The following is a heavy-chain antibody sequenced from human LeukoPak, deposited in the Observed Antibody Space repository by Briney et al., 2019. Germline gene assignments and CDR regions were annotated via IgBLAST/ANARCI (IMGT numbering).Heavy chain of an antibody. CDR3: ASLGYQRDY. CDR1: GFTFSSYW. Sequence: GGSLRLSCAASGFTFSSYWMHWVRQAPGKGLVWVSRVNSDGSSISYADSVKDRFTISRDNAKNTLYLQMNSLRVEDTAVYYCASLGYQRDYWGQGTLVTVSS. V-gene: IGHV3-74*01. D-gene: IGHD2-15*01. J-gene: IGHJ4*02. CDR2: VNSDGSSI.